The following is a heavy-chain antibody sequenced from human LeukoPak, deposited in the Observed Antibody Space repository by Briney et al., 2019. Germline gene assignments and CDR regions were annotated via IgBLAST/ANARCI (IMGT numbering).Heavy chain of an antibody. V-gene: IGHV3-7*01. CDR1: GFTFSSYR. CDR3: ARDLAYSSLDDY. CDR2: IKQDGSEK. Sequence: GGSLRLSCAASGFTFSSYRMSWVRQAPGKGLEWVANIKQDGSEKYYVDSVKGRFTISRDNAKNSLYLQMNSLRAEDTAVYYCARDLAYSSLDDYWGQGTLVTVSS. D-gene: IGHD6-6*01. J-gene: IGHJ4*02.